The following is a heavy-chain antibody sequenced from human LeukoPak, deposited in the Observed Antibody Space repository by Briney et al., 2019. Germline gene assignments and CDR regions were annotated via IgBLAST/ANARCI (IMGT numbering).Heavy chain of an antibody. CDR3: AVHDFYSGGYHFDY. CDR1: GYTFTGYY. D-gene: IGHD3-3*01. CDR2: ISGYNGNT. Sequence: GASVKVSCKASGYTFTGYYMHWVRQAPGQGLDWLGWISGYNGNTNYAQKFQGRVTMTTDTPPSTAYMDLGSLKSDDTAVYYCAVHDFYSGGYHFDYWGQGTLVTVSS. J-gene: IGHJ4*02. V-gene: IGHV1-18*04.